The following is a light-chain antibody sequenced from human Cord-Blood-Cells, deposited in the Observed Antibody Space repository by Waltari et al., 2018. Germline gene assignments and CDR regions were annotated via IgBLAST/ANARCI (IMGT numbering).Light chain of an antibody. CDR2: DAS. Sequence: IVLTQSPATLSLSPGERSTLSGRASQSVSSYLAWYEQKLGQAPRLLIYDASNRATGIPARFSASGSRTDFTLTISSLEPEDFAVYYCQQRSNWYTFGQGTKLEIK. J-gene: IGKJ2*01. CDR3: QQRSNWYT. V-gene: IGKV3-11*01. CDR1: QSVSSY.